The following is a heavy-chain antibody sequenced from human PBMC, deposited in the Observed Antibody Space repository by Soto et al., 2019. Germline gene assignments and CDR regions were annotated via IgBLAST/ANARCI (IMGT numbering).Heavy chain of an antibody. CDR3: ARQIYDSDTGPNFQYYFDS. V-gene: IGHV5-10-1*01. D-gene: IGHD3-22*01. CDR2: IDPSDSQT. J-gene: IGHJ4*02. CDR1: GYSFTNNG. Sequence: GASLKVSCKASGYSFTNNGVSWVRQKPGKGLEWMGRIDPSDSQTYYSPSFRGHVTISATKSITTVFLQWSSLRASDTAMYYCARQIYDSDTGPNFQYYFDSWGQGTPVTVSS.